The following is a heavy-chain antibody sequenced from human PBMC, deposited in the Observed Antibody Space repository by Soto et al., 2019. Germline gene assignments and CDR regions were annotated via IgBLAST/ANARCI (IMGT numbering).Heavy chain of an antibody. CDR3: ARHLWWLRSLFDY. J-gene: IGHJ4*02. D-gene: IGHD5-12*01. V-gene: IGHV4-39*01. CDR1: GGSISSSSYY. CDR2: IYYSGST. Sequence: QLQLQESGPGLVKPSETLSLTCTVSGGSISSSSYYWGWIRQPPGKGLEWIGSIYYSGSTYYNPSLKSRVTISVEKSKNQLSLKLSYVTAADTDVYYCARHLWWLRSLFDYWGQGTLVTVSS.